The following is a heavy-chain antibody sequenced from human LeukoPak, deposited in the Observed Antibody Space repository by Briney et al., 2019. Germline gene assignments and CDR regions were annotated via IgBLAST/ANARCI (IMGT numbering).Heavy chain of an antibody. J-gene: IGHJ4*02. CDR1: GYSFTDYW. V-gene: IGHV5-51*01. CDR2: IYPADSDT. Sequence: GESLKISCKGSGYSFTDYWIGWVRQLPGKGLEWMGIIYPADSDTRYSPSFQGQVTISADKSISTAYLQWSSLKASDTAMYYCARRVRDSSGWYYFDYWGQGTLVTVSS. D-gene: IGHD6-19*01. CDR3: ARRVRDSSGWYYFDY.